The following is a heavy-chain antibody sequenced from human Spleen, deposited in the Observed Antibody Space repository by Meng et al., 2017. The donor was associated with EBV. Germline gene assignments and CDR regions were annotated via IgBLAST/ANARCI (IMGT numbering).Heavy chain of an antibody. Sequence: VQFRQWGAGMLKPSETLSLTSAVYGGPFSDYYWTWIRQSPEKGLEWIGEIHRSGSTNYNPSLKSRVIISVDTPKNQFSLNLGSVTAADTAVYYCARALYARSYYGSLSYWGQGTLVTVSS. J-gene: IGHJ4*02. V-gene: IGHV4-34*01. CDR1: GGPFSDYY. CDR2: IHRSGST. CDR3: ARALYARSYYGSLSY. D-gene: IGHD1-26*01.